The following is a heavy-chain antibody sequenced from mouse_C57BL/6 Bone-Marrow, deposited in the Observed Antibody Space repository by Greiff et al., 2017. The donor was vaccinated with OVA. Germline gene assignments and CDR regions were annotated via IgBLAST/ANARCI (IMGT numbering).Heavy chain of an antibody. Sequence: VQLQQPGAELVRPGTSVKLSCKASGYTFTSYWMHWVKQRPGQGLEWIGVIDPSDSYTNYNQKFKGKATLTVDTSSSTAYLQLSSLTSADSAVYYFARSDYYGPFAYWGQGTLVTVSA. D-gene: IGHD1-1*01. CDR2: IDPSDSYT. J-gene: IGHJ3*01. CDR1: GYTFTSYW. V-gene: IGHV1-59*01. CDR3: ARSDYYGPFAY.